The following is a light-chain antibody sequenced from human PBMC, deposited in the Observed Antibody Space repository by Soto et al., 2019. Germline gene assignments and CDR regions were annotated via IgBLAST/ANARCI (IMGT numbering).Light chain of an antibody. CDR1: QSVSSY. CDR2: DAS. J-gene: IGKJ5*01. V-gene: IGKV3-11*02. CDR3: QQRCT. Sequence: EIVLTQSPATLSLSPGERATLSCRASQSVSSYLAWYQQKPGQAPRLLIYDASNRATGIPARFSGSGSGRDFTLTISSLVPEDFAVYYCQQRCTFGQGTRLEIK.